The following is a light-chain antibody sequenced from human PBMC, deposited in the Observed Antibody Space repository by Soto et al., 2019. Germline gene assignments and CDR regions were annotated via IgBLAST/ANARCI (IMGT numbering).Light chain of an antibody. Sequence: DIQMTQSPSSLSASVGDRVTITCRASQAISDYLTWYQQRPGNAPKVLVYGASSVQSGVPSRFRGSGAGTDFTLTITTLQPEDFGTYYCQQSYSNVITFGQGTRLEI. CDR1: QAISDY. CDR3: QQSYSNVIT. V-gene: IGKV1-39*01. J-gene: IGKJ5*01. CDR2: GAS.